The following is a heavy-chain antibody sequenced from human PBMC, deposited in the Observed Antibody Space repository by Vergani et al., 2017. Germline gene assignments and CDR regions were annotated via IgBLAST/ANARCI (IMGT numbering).Heavy chain of an antibody. V-gene: IGHV3-21*01. D-gene: IGHD5-24*01. CDR1: GFTFSSYS. Sequence: EVQLVESGGGLVKPGGSLRPSCAASGFTFSSYSMNWVRQAPGKGLEWVSSISSSSSSIYYADSVKGRFTISRDNAKNSLYLQMNSLRAEDTAVYYCATGRDGDFNYWGQGTLVTVSS. CDR3: ATGRDGDFNY. J-gene: IGHJ4*02. CDR2: ISSSSSSI.